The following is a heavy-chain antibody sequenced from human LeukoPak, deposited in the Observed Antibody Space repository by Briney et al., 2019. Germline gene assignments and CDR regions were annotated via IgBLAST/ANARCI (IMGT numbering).Heavy chain of an antibody. CDR3: ASGLRYFDLYY. V-gene: IGHV4-61*02. CDR1: GGSISSGSYY. D-gene: IGHD3-9*01. CDR2: IYTSGNT. J-gene: IGHJ4*02. Sequence: PSETLSLTCTVSGGSISSGSYYWSWIRQPAGKGLEWIGRIYTSGNTNYNPSLKSRVTISVDTSKNQFSLKLSSVTAADTAVYYCASGLRYFDLYYWGQGTLVTVSS.